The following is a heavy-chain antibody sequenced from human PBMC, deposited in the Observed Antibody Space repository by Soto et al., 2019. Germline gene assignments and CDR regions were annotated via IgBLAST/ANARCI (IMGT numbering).Heavy chain of an antibody. CDR2: INHSGST. J-gene: IGHJ6*02. Sequence: SETLSLTCAVYGGSFSGYYWSWIRQPPGKGLEWIGEINHSGSTNYNPSLKSRVTISVDTSKNQFSLKLSSVTAADTAVYYCGCGPAAGPFYYYYGMDVWGQGPTVTVS. V-gene: IGHV4-34*01. CDR3: GCGPAAGPFYYYYGMDV. D-gene: IGHD6-13*01. CDR1: GGSFSGYY.